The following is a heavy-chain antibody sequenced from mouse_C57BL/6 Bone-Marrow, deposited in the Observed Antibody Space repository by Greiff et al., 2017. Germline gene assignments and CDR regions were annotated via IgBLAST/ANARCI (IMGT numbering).Heavy chain of an antibody. CDR2: IDPEDGET. D-gene: IGHD1-1*01. V-gene: IGHV14-2*01. CDR3: ALLLRWREYYFDY. J-gene: IGHJ2*01. CDR1: GFNIKDYY. Sequence: VQLKESGAELVKPGASVKLSCTASGFNIKDYYMHWVKQRTEQGLEWIGRIDPEDGETKYDPKFQGKATITADTSSNTAYLQLSSLTSEDTAVYYCALLLRWREYYFDYWGQGTTLTVSS.